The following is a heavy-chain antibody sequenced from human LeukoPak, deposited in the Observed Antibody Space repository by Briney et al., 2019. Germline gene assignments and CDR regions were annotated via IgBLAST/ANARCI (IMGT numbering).Heavy chain of an antibody. CDR3: ARVGVTAFDI. D-gene: IGHD2-21*02. J-gene: IGHJ3*02. CDR1: GFTFRSYG. Sequence: PGGSLRLSCAASGFTFRSYGMSWVRQAPGKGLEWVSDMSGSGGSTYYADSVKGRFTISRDNSKNTLYLQMNSLRVEDTAVYYCARVGVTAFDIWGQGTMVTVSS. CDR2: MSGSGGST. V-gene: IGHV3-23*01.